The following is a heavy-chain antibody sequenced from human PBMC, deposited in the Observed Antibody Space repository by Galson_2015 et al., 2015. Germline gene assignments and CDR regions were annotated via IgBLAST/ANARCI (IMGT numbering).Heavy chain of an antibody. Sequence: SLRLSCAASGFTFSSFTMHWVRQAPGKGLECVALMSHNGINKYYADSVKGRFTVSRENSENTLYLHMTSLRAEDTAVYYCAREPSRFGNYGYFDYWGQGTLVSVSS. CDR3: AREPSRFGNYGYFDY. D-gene: IGHD3-16*01. CDR1: GFTFSSFT. V-gene: IGHV3-30-3*01. J-gene: IGHJ4*02. CDR2: MSHNGINK.